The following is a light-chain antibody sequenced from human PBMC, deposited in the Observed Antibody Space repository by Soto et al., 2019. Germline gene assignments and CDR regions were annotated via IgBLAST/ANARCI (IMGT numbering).Light chain of an antibody. J-gene: IGKJ5*01. CDR1: QIRLFSDGNTY. Sequence: DVVVTQSPLSLPVTLVQAASISCRSIQIRLFSDGNTYLSWFQQRPGQSPRRLIYKVSKRDSGVPDRFSGSGSGTEFTLKISRVEAEDVGVYYCMQGTHWPPITFGQGTRLEIK. CDR3: MQGTHWPPIT. V-gene: IGKV2-30*01. CDR2: KVS.